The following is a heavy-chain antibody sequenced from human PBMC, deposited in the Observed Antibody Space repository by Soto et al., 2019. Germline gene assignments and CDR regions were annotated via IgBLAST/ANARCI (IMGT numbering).Heavy chain of an antibody. V-gene: IGHV3-30-3*01. CDR1: GFTFSSYA. J-gene: IGHJ1*01. Sequence: TGGSLRLSCAASGFTFSSYAMHWVRQAPGKGLEWVAVISYDGSNKYYADSVKGRFTISRDNSKNTLYLQMNSLRAEDTAVYCCAREIVGAEEYFQLWGQGTLVTVSS. D-gene: IGHD1-26*01. CDR3: AREIVGAEEYFQL. CDR2: ISYDGSNK.